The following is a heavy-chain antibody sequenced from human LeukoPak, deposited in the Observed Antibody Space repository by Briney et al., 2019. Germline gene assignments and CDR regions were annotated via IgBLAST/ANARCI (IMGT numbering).Heavy chain of an antibody. J-gene: IGHJ6*03. CDR1: GFTFSSYA. CDR2: ISGSGGST. CDR3: AKVLTPRYYYYYYMDV. Sequence: GGSLRLSCAASGFTFSSYAMSWVRQAPGKGLEWVSAISGSGGSTYYADSVKGRFTISRDNSKNTLYLQMNSLRAEDTAVYYCAKVLTPRYYYYYYMDVWGKGTTVTVSS. V-gene: IGHV3-23*01.